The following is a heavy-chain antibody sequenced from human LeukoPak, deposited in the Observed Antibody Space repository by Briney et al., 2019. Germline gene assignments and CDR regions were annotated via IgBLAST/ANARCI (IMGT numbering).Heavy chain of an antibody. Sequence: KPSETLSLTCTVSGGSIGSYYWSWIRQPPGKGLEWIGYIYYSGSTNYNPSLKSRVTISVDTSKNRFSLKLSSVTAADTAVYYCARGASGSYFWFDPWGQGTLVTVSS. CDR1: GGSIGSYY. CDR2: IYYSGST. D-gene: IGHD1-26*01. V-gene: IGHV4-59*01. J-gene: IGHJ5*02. CDR3: ARGASGSYFWFDP.